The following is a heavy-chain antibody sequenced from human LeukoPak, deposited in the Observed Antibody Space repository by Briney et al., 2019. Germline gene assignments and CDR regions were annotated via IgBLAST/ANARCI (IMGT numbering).Heavy chain of an antibody. V-gene: IGHV3-64*01. Sequence: AGGSLRLSCAASGFTFSSYAMHWVRQAPGKGLEYVSAISSNGGSTYYANSVKGRFTISRDNSKNTLYLQMNNLRAEDTAVYYCARMLGGGYTGLFDCWGQGTLVTVSS. CDR2: ISSNGGST. D-gene: IGHD3-10*02. CDR1: GFTFSSYA. J-gene: IGHJ4*02. CDR3: ARMLGGGYTGLFDC.